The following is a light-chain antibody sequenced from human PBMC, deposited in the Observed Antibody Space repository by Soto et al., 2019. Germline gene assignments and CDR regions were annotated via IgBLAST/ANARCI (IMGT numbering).Light chain of an antibody. CDR2: DAS. Sequence: DIVLTQSPATLSLSPGERATLSCRASQSVRSYLGWYQQRPGQAPGLLIYDASNRATGIPARFSGSGSGTDFTLSISSLEPEDFAVYYCQQGGTFGQGTRLEIK. V-gene: IGKV3-11*01. J-gene: IGKJ5*01. CDR3: QQGGT. CDR1: QSVRSY.